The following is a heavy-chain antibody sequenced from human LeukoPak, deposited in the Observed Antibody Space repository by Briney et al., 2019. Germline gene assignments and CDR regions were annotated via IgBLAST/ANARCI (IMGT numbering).Heavy chain of an antibody. V-gene: IGHV3-7*01. J-gene: IGHJ4*02. CDR3: AGIYEGFLSSSWYYFDY. Sequence: GGSLRLSCAASGFTFSSYWMSWVRQAPGKGLEWVANIKQDGSEKYYVDSVKGRFTISRDNAKNSLYLQMNSLRAEDTAVYYCAGIYEGFLSSSWYYFDYWGQGTLVTVSS. CDR2: IKQDGSEK. D-gene: IGHD6-13*01. CDR1: GFTFSSYW.